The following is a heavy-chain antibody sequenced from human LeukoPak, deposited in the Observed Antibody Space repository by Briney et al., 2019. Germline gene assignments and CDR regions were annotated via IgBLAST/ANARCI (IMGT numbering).Heavy chain of an antibody. J-gene: IGHJ6*03. CDR2: ISSSSSTI. CDR3: ARDLYSSSSGVYYYYMDV. Sequence: GGSLRLSCAASGFIFSSYEMNWVRQAPGKGLEWVSYISSSSSTIYYADSVKGRFTISRDNAKNSLYLQMNSLRAEDTAVYYCARDLYSSSSGVYYYYMDVWGKGTTVTVSS. D-gene: IGHD6-6*01. CDR1: GFIFSSYE. V-gene: IGHV3-48*01.